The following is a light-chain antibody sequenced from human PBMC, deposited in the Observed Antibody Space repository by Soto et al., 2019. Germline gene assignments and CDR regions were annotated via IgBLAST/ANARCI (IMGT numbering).Light chain of an antibody. J-gene: IGKJ2*01. CDR3: QQSSNIPYT. CDR1: QTISSY. V-gene: IGKV1-39*01. Sequence: DIQMTQSPSSLSASVGDRVTITCRASQTISSYLNWYQQSPGKAPKLLIYAASSLQSGVPSRFSGCGSGTDFTLTISSLQPEDFATYYCQQSSNIPYTFGQGTKLEIK. CDR2: AAS.